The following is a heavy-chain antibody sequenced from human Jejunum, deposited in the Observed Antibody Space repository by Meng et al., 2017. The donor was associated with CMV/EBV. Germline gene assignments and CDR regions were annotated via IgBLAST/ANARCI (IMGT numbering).Heavy chain of an antibody. CDR3: AKSTANTWSTFDS. CDR2: ISTAGAYI. D-gene: IGHD2-8*02. CDR1: GFTLSSYG. Sequence: ASGFTLSSYGVNWVRQAPGKGLEWVSSISTAGAYIYYADSVKGRFTISRDNTKNSVDLQVNSLRAEDTAIYYCAKSTANTWSTFDSWGQGTLVTVSS. J-gene: IGHJ4*02. V-gene: IGHV3-21*04.